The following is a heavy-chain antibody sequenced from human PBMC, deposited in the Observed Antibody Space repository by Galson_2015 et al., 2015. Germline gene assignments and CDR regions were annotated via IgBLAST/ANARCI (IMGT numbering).Heavy chain of an antibody. Sequence: SLRLSCAASGFTFSSYAMHWVRQAPGKGLEWVAVISYDGSNKYYADSVKGRFTISRDNSKNTLYLQMNSLRAEDTAVYYCARGSSGYGSFDYWGQGTLVTVSS. CDR3: ARGSSGYGSFDY. CDR1: GFTFSSYA. D-gene: IGHD5-12*01. V-gene: IGHV3-30*01. CDR2: ISYDGSNK. J-gene: IGHJ4*02.